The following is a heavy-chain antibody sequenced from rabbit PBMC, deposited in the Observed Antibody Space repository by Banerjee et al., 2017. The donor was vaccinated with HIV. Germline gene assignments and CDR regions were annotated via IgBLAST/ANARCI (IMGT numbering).Heavy chain of an antibody. J-gene: IGHJ6*01. Sequence: LEESGGGLVQPEGSLTLTCKASGFSFNHIYWICWVRQAPGKGLEWITCIDTGNSGSTYYASWAKGRFTISKTSSTTVTLQMSSLTAADTATYFCARDSDGSAGYALDLWGPGTLVTVS. V-gene: IGHV1S45*01. CDR3: ARDSDGSAGYALDL. CDR2: IDTGNSGST. CDR1: GFSFNHIYW. D-gene: IGHD6-1*01.